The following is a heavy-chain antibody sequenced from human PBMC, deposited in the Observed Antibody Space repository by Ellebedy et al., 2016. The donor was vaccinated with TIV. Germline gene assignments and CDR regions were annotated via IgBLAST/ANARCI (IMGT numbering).Heavy chain of an antibody. CDR1: GFTLRSYW. D-gene: IGHD3-16*01. CDR3: ARRRGSYSFDY. CDR2: IQQDGSEK. J-gene: IGHJ4*02. V-gene: IGHV3-7*03. Sequence: GGSLRLSCAVSGFTLRSYWMSWVRQAPGKGLEWVANIQQDGSEKYYVDSVKGRFTISRDNAKNSLYLQMGSLRVEDTAVYCCARRRGSYSFDYWGQGTLVTVSS.